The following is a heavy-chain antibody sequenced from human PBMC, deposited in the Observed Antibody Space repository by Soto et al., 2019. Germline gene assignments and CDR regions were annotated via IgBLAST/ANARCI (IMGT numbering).Heavy chain of an antibody. CDR3: ARFAHRRGGYDYIWGSYRPDAFDI. D-gene: IGHD3-16*02. V-gene: IGHV3-33*01. CDR2: IWYDGSNK. J-gene: IGHJ3*02. CDR1: GFTFSSYG. Sequence: PGGSLRLSCAASGFTFSSYGMHWVRQAPGKGLEWVAVIWYDGSNKYYADSVKGRFTISRDNSKNTLYLQMNSLRAEDTAVYYCARFAHRRGGYDYIWGSYRPDAFDIWGQGTMVTVSS.